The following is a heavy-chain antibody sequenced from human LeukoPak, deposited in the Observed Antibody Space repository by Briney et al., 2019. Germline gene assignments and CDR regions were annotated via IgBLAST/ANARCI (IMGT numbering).Heavy chain of an antibody. CDR1: GFTFSSYS. V-gene: IGHV3-48*04. Sequence: PGGSLRLSCAASGFTFSSYSMNWARQAPGKGLEWVSYISSSSSTIYYADSVKGRFTISRDNAKNSLYLQMNSLRAEDTAVYYCARASWDYYMDVWGKGTTVTVSS. CDR2: ISSSSSTI. J-gene: IGHJ6*03. CDR3: ARASWDYYMDV. D-gene: IGHD1-26*01.